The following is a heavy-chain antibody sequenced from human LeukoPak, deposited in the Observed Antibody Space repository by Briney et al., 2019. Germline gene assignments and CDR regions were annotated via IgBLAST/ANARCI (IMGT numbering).Heavy chain of an antibody. V-gene: IGHV1-2*02. CDR3: ARDRVTMVRGTYCDY. D-gene: IGHD3-10*01. CDR1: GYTFTGYY. J-gene: IGHJ4*02. CDR2: INPNSGGT. Sequence: GASVKVSCKASGYTFTGYYMHWVRQAPGQGLEWMGWINPNSGGTNYAQKFQGRVTMTRDTSISTAYMELSRLRSDDTAVYYCARDRVTMVRGTYCDYWGQGTLVTVSS.